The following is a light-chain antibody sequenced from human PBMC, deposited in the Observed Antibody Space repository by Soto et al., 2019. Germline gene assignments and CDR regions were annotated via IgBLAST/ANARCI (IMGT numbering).Light chain of an antibody. V-gene: IGLV1-40*01. CDR1: SSNIGAGYD. Sequence: QAVLTQPPSVSGAPGQRVTISCTGSSSNIGAGYDVHWYQQLPGTAPKRLIYGNSNRPSGVPDRFSGSKSVTSASLAITGLQAEDEADYYCQSYDSRLSGYVFGTGTKLTVL. CDR3: QSYDSRLSGYV. CDR2: GNS. J-gene: IGLJ1*01.